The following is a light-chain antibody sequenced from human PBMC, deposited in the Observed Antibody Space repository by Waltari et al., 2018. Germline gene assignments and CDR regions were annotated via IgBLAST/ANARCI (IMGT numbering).Light chain of an antibody. CDR3: QSIDVDALT. V-gene: IGLV3-25*03. Sequence: SFELTQPPSVSVSPGQTATITCSGDVLPKQYVYWYPKKPGQAPVLLIYEDHERTSGIPGRFSGSTSGIGTTVTLTIGGVQAEDEADYYCQSIDVDALTFGGGTKLTVL. CDR1: VLPKQY. CDR2: EDH. J-gene: IGLJ2*01.